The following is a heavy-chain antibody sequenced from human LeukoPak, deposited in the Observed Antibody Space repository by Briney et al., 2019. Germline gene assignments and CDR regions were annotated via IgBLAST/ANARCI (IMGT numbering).Heavy chain of an antibody. J-gene: IGHJ6*02. CDR2: IVVGSGNT. CDR3: AAGYCSGGNCYPYHYYGMDV. CDR1: GFTFTSSA. Sequence: GASVKVSYKASGFTFTSSAVQWVRQARGQLLEWIGWIVVGSGNTNYAQKFQERVTITRDMSTSTAYMELSSLRSEDTAVYYCAAGYCSGGNCYPYHYYGMDVWGQGTTVTVSS. D-gene: IGHD2-15*01. V-gene: IGHV1-58*01.